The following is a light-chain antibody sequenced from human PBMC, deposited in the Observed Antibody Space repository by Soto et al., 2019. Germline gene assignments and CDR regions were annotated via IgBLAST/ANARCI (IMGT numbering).Light chain of an antibody. CDR1: QAISNY. J-gene: IGKJ3*01. CDR3: QKYNSAPFT. V-gene: IGKV1-27*01. Sequence: DIQMTQSPSSVSASVGDRVTITCRASQAISNYLAWYQQKPGEVHKVLIYAASTLQSGVPSRFSGSGAGTDFTLTINSLQPEDVATYYCQKYNSAPFTFGPGTKVDL. CDR2: AAS.